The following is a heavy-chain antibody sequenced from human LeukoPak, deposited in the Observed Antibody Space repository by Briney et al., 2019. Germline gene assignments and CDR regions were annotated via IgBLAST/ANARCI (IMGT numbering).Heavy chain of an antibody. D-gene: IGHD2-8*01. V-gene: IGHV3-33*06. CDR1: GFIFSNYG. CDR2: IWYDGSNK. Sequence: GGSLRLSCAASGFIFSNYGMHWVRQAPGKGLEWVAVIWYDGSNKYADSVKGRFTISRDNSKNTLSLQMYSLRAEDTAVYYCAKEYDGYWGQGTLVTVSS. CDR3: AKEYDGY. J-gene: IGHJ4*02.